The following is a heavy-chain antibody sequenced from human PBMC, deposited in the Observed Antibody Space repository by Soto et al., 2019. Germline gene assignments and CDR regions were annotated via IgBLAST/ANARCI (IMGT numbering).Heavy chain of an antibody. CDR1: GYTFTSFY. V-gene: IGHV1-46*01. J-gene: IGHJ6*02. Sequence: QVQLVQSGAEVKKPGASVKVSCKASGYTFTSFYMHWVRQAPGQGLEWMGIINPSGTTTDYAQKFQGRVTMPRDTSTSTYYVELSSLTSEDTAVYYCAKPQIARHYYYGMEVWGQGTAVTVSS. CDR3: AKPQIARHYYYGMEV. CDR2: INPSGTTT.